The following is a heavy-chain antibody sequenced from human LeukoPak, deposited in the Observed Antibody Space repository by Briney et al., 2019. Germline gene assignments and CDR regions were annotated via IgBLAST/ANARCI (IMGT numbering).Heavy chain of an antibody. V-gene: IGHV3-23*01. CDR3: AKDGLRGSPFRGFDY. CDR2: LSGSGGST. Sequence: GGSLRLSCAASGFTFSSYAMSWVRQAPGKGLEWVSALSGSGGSTYYADSVKGRFTISRDNSKNTLYLQMNSLRAEDTAVYYCAKDGLRGSPFRGFDYWGQGTLVTVSS. J-gene: IGHJ4*02. CDR1: GFTFSSYA. D-gene: IGHD3-16*01.